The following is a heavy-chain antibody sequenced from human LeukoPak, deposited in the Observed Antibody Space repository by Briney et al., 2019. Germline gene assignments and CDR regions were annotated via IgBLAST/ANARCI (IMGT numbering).Heavy chain of an antibody. CDR1: GFTFSSYA. CDR2: ISYDGSNK. Sequence: GGSLRLSCAASGFTFSSYAMHWVRQAPGKGLEWVAVISYDGSNKYYADSVKGRFTISRDNSKNTLYLQMNSLRAEDTAVYYCARSGHFDWLSLFGYWGQGTLVTVSS. V-gene: IGHV3-30*04. CDR3: ARSGHFDWLSLFGY. J-gene: IGHJ4*02. D-gene: IGHD3-9*01.